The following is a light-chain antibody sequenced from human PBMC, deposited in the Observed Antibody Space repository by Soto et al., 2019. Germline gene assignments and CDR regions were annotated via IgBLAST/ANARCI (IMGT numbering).Light chain of an antibody. CDR3: LQKYFYPFT. V-gene: IGKV1-6*01. J-gene: IGKJ3*01. CDR1: QGIRND. CDR2: AAS. Sequence: ALQMTQSPSSLSASVGDRVTITCRASQGIRNDLDWFQQKPGKAPKLLIYAASNLQSGVPARVSCSGSGTDFTLTTSSLKPEDFATYYCLQKYFYPFTFGPGTKVDSK.